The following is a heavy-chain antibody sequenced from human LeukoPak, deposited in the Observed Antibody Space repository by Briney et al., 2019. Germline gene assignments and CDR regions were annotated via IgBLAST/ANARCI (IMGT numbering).Heavy chain of an antibody. J-gene: IGHJ4*02. D-gene: IGHD5-18*01. CDR3: ARVGGYSYGYQYYFDY. CDR2: IYHSGST. CDR1: GYSISSGYY. Sequence: PSETLSLTCTVSGYSISSGYYWGWIRQPPGKGLEWIGSIYHSGSTYYNSSLKSRVTISVDTSKNQFSLKLSSVTAADTAVYYCARVGGYSYGYQYYFDYWGQGTLVTVSS. V-gene: IGHV4-38-2*02.